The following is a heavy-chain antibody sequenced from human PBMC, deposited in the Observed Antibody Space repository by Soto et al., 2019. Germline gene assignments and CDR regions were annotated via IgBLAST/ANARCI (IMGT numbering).Heavy chain of an antibody. J-gene: IGHJ6*03. CDR1: GDSVSSNSAA. D-gene: IGHD6-13*01. V-gene: IGHV6-1*01. CDR3: ARIGIAAAGTDYYYYYMDA. Sequence: PSQTLSLTCAISGDSVSSNSAAWNWIRQSPSRGLEWLGRTYYRSKWYNDYAVSVKSRITINPDTFKNQFSLQLNSVTPEDTAVYYCARIGIAAAGTDYYYYYMDAWGKGTTVTVSS. CDR2: TYYRSKWYN.